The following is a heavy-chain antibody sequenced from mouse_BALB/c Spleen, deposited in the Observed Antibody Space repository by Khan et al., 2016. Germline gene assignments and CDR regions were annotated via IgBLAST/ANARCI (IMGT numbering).Heavy chain of an antibody. J-gene: IGHJ4*01. CDR2: INTHSGVP. CDR3: ARGVYYYGYAVDY. CDR1: GYTFTTAG. V-gene: IGHV9-4*02. D-gene: IGHD1-1*01. Sequence: QFQLVQSGPELKKPGETVRISCKASGYTFTTAGMQWVQKMPGKGLKWIGWINTHSGVPKYAEDFKGRFAFSLETSASSAYLQISNLKNDDTATYFCARGVYYYGYAVDYWGQGTSVTVSS.